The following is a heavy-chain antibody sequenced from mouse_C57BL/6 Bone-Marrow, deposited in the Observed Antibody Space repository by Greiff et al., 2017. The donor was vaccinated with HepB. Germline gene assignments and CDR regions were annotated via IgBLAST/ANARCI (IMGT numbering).Heavy chain of an antibody. D-gene: IGHD1-1*01. CDR1: GFNIKDDY. Sequence: EVQLQQSGAELVRPGASVKLSCTASGFNIKDDYMHWVKQRPEQGLEWIGWIDPENGDTEYASKFQGKATITADTSSNTAYLQLSSLTSEDTAVYYCTAYYYGSSCDYWGQGTTLTVSS. CDR2: IDPENGDT. V-gene: IGHV14-4*01. CDR3: TAYYYGSSCDY. J-gene: IGHJ2*01.